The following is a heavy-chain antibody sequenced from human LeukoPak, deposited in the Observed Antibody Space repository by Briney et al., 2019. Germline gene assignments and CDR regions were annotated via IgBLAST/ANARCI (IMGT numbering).Heavy chain of an antibody. CDR3: ARVALPYDSSTHFDY. D-gene: IGHD3-22*01. CDR1: GYTFTSYY. CDR2: INPSGGST. V-gene: IGHV1-46*01. Sequence: ASVTVSCKASGYTFTSYYMHWVRQAPGQGLEWMGIINPSGGSTSYAQKFQGRVTMTRDTSTSTVYMELSSLRSEDTAVYYCARVALPYDSSTHFDYWGQGTLVTVSS. J-gene: IGHJ4*02.